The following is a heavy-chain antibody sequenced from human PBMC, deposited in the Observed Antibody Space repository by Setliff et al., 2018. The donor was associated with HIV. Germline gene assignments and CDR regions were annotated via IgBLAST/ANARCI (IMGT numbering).Heavy chain of an antibody. CDR1: GGSISGYY. D-gene: IGHD1-20*01. CDR3: ARDLPELTGRSFDP. V-gene: IGHV4-4*07. Sequence: ETLSLTCTVSGGSISGYYWSWIRQPAGKGLEWIGRIYTSGSTNYNPSLKSRVTLSVDTSKNQFSLKLNSVTAADTAVYYCARDLPELTGRSFDPWGQGTLVTVSS. J-gene: IGHJ5*02. CDR2: IYTSGST.